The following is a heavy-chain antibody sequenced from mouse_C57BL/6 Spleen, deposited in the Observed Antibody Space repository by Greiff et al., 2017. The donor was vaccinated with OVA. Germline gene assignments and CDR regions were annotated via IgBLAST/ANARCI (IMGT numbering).Heavy chain of an antibody. J-gene: IGHJ2*01. D-gene: IGHD1-1*01. V-gene: IGHV5-9-1*02. CDR3: TRVYYYGSSYFDY. Sequence: EVQVVESGEGLVKPGGSLKLSCAASGFTFSSYAMSWVRQTPEKRLEWVAYISSGGDYIYYADTVKGRFTISRDNARNTLYLQMSSLKSEDTAMYYCTRVYYYGSSYFDYWGQGTTLTVSS. CDR2: ISSGGDYI. CDR1: GFTFSSYA.